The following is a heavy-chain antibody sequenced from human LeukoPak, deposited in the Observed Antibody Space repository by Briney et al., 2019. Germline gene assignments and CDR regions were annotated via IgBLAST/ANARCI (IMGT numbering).Heavy chain of an antibody. CDR2: IRSNGGST. CDR3: VKEFEYSGYAPFDY. V-gene: IGHV3-64D*06. Sequence: GGSLRLSCSVSGFTFSSYAMQWVRHAPGKGLEYVSAIRSNGGSTYYADSVKGRFTISRDNSQNTLYLQMSSLRAEDTAVYYCVKEFEYSGYAPFDYWGQGTLVTVSS. CDR1: GFTFSSYA. J-gene: IGHJ4*02. D-gene: IGHD5-12*01.